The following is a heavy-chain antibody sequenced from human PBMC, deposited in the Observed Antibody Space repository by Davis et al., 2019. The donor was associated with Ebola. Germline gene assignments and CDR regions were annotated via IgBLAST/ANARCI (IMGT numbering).Heavy chain of an antibody. V-gene: IGHV3-21*01. J-gene: IGHJ6*04. CDR3: ATKRGMDV. CDR1: GFTSSSYS. Sequence: GGSLRPSCAAPGFTSSSYSTNWVRHAPGKGLEWVSSISSDSDYIYYADSAKGRFTISRDNAKNSLYLQMNSLRAEDTAVYYCATKRGMDVWGKGTTVTVSS. D-gene: IGHD6-25*01. CDR2: ISSDSDYI.